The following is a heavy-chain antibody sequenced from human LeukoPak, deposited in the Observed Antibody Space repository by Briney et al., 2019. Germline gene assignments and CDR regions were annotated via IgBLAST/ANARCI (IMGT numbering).Heavy chain of an antibody. CDR2: INHSGGT. J-gene: IGHJ4*02. V-gene: IGHV4-34*01. D-gene: IGHD5-12*01. Sequence: PSETLSLTCGVYGGXFSGFYCSWIRQPPGKGLEWIGQINHSGGTNHNPSLKSRVTISVDTSKKQFSLNLSSVTAADTAVYYCARTRYNGYDRHFDSWGQGSLVTVSS. CDR3: ARTRYNGYDRHFDS. CDR1: GGXFSGFY.